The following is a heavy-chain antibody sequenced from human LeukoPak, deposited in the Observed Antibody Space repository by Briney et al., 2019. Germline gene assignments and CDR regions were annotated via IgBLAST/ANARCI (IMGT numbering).Heavy chain of an antibody. Sequence: PAGTLTLSCAASGVTFDGYAMHWVRQAPGKGLEWVSGISWNGGIIDYAASVKGRFTIFRENAKNSLFLLMYILIAEETAVYYWARSSRPPWGQGALVTVSS. CDR1: GVTFDGYA. CDR3: ARSSRPP. D-gene: IGHD2-2*01. J-gene: IGHJ5*02. CDR2: ISWNGGII. V-gene: IGHV3-9*01.